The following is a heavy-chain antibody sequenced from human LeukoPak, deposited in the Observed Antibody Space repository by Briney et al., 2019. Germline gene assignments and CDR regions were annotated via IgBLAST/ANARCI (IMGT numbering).Heavy chain of an antibody. CDR1: GGTFSSYA. Sequence: ASVKVSCKASGGTFSSYAISWVRQAPGQGLEWMGGIIPIFGTANYAQKFQGRVTITTDESTGTAYMELSSLRSEDTAVYYCARGSPDDFWSGRFDYWGQGTLVTVSS. D-gene: IGHD3-3*01. CDR2: IIPIFGTA. V-gene: IGHV1-69*05. J-gene: IGHJ4*02. CDR3: ARGSPDDFWSGRFDY.